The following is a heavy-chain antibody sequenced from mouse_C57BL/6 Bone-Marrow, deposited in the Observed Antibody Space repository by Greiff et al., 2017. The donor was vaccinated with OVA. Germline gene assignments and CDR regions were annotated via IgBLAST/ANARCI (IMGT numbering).Heavy chain of an antibody. CDR1: GFSLTSYG. D-gene: IGHD2-4*01. V-gene: IGHV2-6*03. J-gene: IGHJ4*01. CDR3: ARGDYDGNYYAMDY. Sequence: QVQLKQSGPGLVAPSQSLSITCTVSGFSLTSYGVHWVRQPPGKGLEWLVVIWSDGSTTYNSALKSRLSISKDNSKSQVFLKMNSLHTDDTAMYYCARGDYDGNYYAMDYWGQGTSVTVSS. CDR2: IWSDGST.